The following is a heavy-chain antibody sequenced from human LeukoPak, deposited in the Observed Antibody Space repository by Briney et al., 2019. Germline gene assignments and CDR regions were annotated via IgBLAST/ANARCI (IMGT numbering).Heavy chain of an antibody. D-gene: IGHD4-17*01. J-gene: IGHJ6*02. Sequence: GGSLRLSCAASRFTFSSYSMNWVRQAPGKGLEWVSSISSSSSYIYYADSVKGRFTISRDNAKNSLYLQMNSLRAEDTAVYYCARNDYGDYGYYGMDVWGQGTTVTVSS. CDR2: ISSSSSYI. CDR3: ARNDYGDYGYYGMDV. V-gene: IGHV3-21*01. CDR1: RFTFSSYS.